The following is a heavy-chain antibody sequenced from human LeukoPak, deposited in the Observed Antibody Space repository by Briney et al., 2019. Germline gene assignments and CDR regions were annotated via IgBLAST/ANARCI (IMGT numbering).Heavy chain of an antibody. D-gene: IGHD2-15*01. J-gene: IGHJ4*02. CDR3: ARRYCSGGTCYGTYYFDS. CDR1: GGSFSGYY. Sequence: SETLSLTCAVYGGSFSGYYWSWIRQPPGKGLVWIGEINRSGNTNYNSSLKRRVTISVDTSKNQFSLRLSSVTAADTAVYYCARRYCSGGTCYGTYYFDSWGQGILVTVSS. CDR2: INRSGNT. V-gene: IGHV4-34*01.